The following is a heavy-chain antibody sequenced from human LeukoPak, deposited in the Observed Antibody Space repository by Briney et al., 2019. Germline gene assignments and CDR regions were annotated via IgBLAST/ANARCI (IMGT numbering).Heavy chain of an antibody. CDR3: ARVWSYYDSSDI. CDR1: GGTFSSYA. CDR2: IIPIFGTA. J-gene: IGHJ3*02. V-gene: IGHV1-69*06. Sequence: GASVKVSCKASGGTFSSYAISWVRQAPGQGLEWMGGIIPIFGTANYAQKFQGRVTITADKSTSTAYMELSSLRSEDTAVYYCARVWSYYDSSDIWGQGTMVTVSS. D-gene: IGHD3-22*01.